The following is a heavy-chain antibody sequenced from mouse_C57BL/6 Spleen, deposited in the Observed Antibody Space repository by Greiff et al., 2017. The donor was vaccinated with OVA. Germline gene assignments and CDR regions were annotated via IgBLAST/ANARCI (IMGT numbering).Heavy chain of an antibody. D-gene: IGHD1-1*01. CDR1: GYTFTSYW. CDR3: ARRSGGSSYGFAY. Sequence: QVQLQQPGAELVKPGASVKLSCKASGYTFTSYWMQWVKQRPGQGLEWIGEIDPSDSYTNYNQKFKGKATLTVDTSSSTAYMQLSSLTSEDSAVYYCARRSGGSSYGFAYWGQGTLVTVSA. J-gene: IGHJ3*01. V-gene: IGHV1-50*01. CDR2: IDPSDSYT.